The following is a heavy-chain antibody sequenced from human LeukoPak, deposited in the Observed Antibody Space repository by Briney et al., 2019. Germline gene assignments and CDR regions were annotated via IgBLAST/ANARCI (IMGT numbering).Heavy chain of an antibody. Sequence: ASVTVSCKASGYTFPSYDISWLRQAAGQGLEWMGWMNPNSGNTGYVQKFKGRVTMTGNTSINTAYMELSSLRSEDTAVYYCARGLRDSSGREYFQHWGQGTLVTVSS. V-gene: IGHV1-8*01. CDR1: GYTFPSYD. CDR3: ARGLRDSSGREYFQH. J-gene: IGHJ1*01. CDR2: MNPNSGNT. D-gene: IGHD3-22*01.